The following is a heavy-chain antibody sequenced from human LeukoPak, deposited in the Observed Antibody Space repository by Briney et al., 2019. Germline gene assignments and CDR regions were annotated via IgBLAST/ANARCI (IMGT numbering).Heavy chain of an antibody. CDR3: ARDMHSSWDYFYY. V-gene: IGHV4-59*01. D-gene: IGHD6-13*01. CDR2: IYYSGST. CDR1: GGSISSYY. Sequence: PSETLSLTCTVYGGSISSYYWSWIRQPPGKGLEWIGYIYYSGSTNYNPSLKSRVTISVDTSKTQFSLKLSSVTAADTAVYYCARDMHSSWDYFYYWGQGTLVTVSS. J-gene: IGHJ4*02.